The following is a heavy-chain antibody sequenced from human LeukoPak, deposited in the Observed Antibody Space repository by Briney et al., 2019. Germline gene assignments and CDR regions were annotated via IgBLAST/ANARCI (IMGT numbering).Heavy chain of an antibody. CDR2: IYYSGST. D-gene: IGHD3-10*01. CDR1: GGSISSYY. CDR3: ARHETYYYGSGSPRFDP. Sequence: SETLSLTCTVSGGSISSYYWSWIRQPPGKGLEWIGYIYYSGSTNYNPSLKSRVTISVDTSKNQFSLKLSSVTAADTAVYYCARHETYYYGSGSPRFDPWGQGTLVTVSS. V-gene: IGHV4-59*08. J-gene: IGHJ5*02.